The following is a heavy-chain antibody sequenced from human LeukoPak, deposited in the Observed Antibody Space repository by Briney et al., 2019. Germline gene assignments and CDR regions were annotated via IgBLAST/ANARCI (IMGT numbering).Heavy chain of an antibody. Sequence: ASVKVSCKASGYTFTGYYMHWVRQAPGQGLEWMGWINPNSGGTNYAQKFQGWVTMTRDTSISTAYMELSRLRSDDTAVYYCARDGDSSGYLAFDYWAREPWSPSPQ. CDR3: ARDGDSSGYLAFDY. D-gene: IGHD3-22*01. V-gene: IGHV1-2*04. J-gene: IGHJ4*02. CDR1: GYTFTGYY. CDR2: INPNSGGT.